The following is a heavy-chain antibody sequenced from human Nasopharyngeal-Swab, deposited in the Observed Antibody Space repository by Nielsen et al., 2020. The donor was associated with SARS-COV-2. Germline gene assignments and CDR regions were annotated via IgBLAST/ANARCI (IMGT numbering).Heavy chain of an antibody. Sequence: RQAPGKGLEWIGEINHSGSTNDNPSLKSRVTISVGTSKNQFSLKLTSVTAADTAVYYCARAEPSGGWYYYDSSGYYYGYWGQGTLVTVSS. V-gene: IGHV4-34*01. CDR3: ARAEPSGGWYYYDSSGYYYGY. D-gene: IGHD3-22*01. CDR2: INHSGST. J-gene: IGHJ4*02.